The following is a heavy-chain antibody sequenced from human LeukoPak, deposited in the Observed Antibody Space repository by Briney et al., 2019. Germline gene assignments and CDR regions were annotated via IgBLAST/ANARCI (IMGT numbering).Heavy chain of an antibody. J-gene: IGHJ4*02. Sequence: GGSLRLSCAASGFTFRNYDMNWVRQAPGKALEWVSSISISSDYIYYADSAKGRFTICRDNAKNSLNLQMNSLRADDTALYFCAVIYGSGSQPLDSWGQETPVIVSP. D-gene: IGHD3-10*01. CDR2: ISISSDYI. CDR3: AVIYGSGSQPLDS. V-gene: IGHV3-21*01. CDR1: GFTFRNYD.